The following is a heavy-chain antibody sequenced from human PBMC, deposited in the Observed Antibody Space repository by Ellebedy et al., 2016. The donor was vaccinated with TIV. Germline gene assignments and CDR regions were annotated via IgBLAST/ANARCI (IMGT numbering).Heavy chain of an antibody. J-gene: IGHJ2*01. D-gene: IGHD3-22*01. CDR3: ASQSSGYTWYFDL. CDR1: GFTFSSYG. V-gene: IGHV3-33*08. Sequence: GESLKISCAASGFTFSSYGMHWVRQAPGKGLEWVAVIWYDGSNKYYADSVKGRFTISRDNSKNTLYLQMNSLRAEDTAVYYCASQSSGYTWYFDLWGRGTLVTVSS. CDR2: IWYDGSNK.